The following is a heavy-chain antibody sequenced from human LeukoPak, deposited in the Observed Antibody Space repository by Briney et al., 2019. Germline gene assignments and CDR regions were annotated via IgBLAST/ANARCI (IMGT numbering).Heavy chain of an antibody. Sequence: PGGSLRLSCAASGFTFSSYSMNWVRQAPGKGLEWVSSISSSSSYIYYADSVKGRFTISRDNSKNTLYLQMNSLRAEDTAVYYCARDRKLELRLFSYMDVWGKGTTVTVSS. J-gene: IGHJ6*03. D-gene: IGHD1-7*01. CDR2: ISSSSSYI. CDR1: GFTFSSYS. V-gene: IGHV3-21*01. CDR3: ARDRKLELRLFSYMDV.